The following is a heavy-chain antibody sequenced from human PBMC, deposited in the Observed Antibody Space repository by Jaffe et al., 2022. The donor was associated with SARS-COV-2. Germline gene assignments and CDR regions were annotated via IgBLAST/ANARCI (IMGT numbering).Heavy chain of an antibody. Sequence: EVQLVESGGGLVQPGGSLRLSCAASGFTFSSYEMNWVRQAPGKGLEWVSYISSSGSTIYYADSVKGRFTISRDNAKNSLYLQMNSLRAEDTAVYYCARDAPYYSSSPRGGTFDYWGQGTLVTVSS. CDR3: ARDAPYYSSSPRGGTFDY. CDR2: ISSSGSTI. V-gene: IGHV3-48*03. CDR1: GFTFSSYE. J-gene: IGHJ4*02. D-gene: IGHD6-6*01.